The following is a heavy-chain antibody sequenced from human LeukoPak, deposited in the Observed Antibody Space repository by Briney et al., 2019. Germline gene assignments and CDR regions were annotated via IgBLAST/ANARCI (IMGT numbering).Heavy chain of an antibody. CDR3: ARGLGVQGYSGYMGNWFDP. CDR1: GGSISSGGYS. D-gene: IGHD5-12*01. Sequence: PSETLSLTCAVSGGSISSGGYSWSWIRQPPGKGLEWIGYIYHSGSTYYNPSLKSRVTISVDRSKNQFSLKLSSVTAADTAVYYCARGLGVQGYSGYMGNWFDPWGQGTLVTVSS. CDR2: IYHSGST. V-gene: IGHV4-30-2*01. J-gene: IGHJ5*02.